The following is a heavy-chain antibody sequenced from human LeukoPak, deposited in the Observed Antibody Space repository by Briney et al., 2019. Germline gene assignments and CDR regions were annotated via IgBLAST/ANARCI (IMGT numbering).Heavy chain of an antibody. V-gene: IGHV5-51*01. Sequence: GESLKISCKGSGYSFTSYWIGWVRQMPGKGLEWMGIIHPGDSDTRYSPSFEGQVTSSADKSTSTAYLQWSSLKASDTAMYYCARQVHSSVRGLIPDYCYFDLWGRGTLVTVSS. CDR2: IHPGDSDT. J-gene: IGHJ2*01. CDR1: GYSFTSYW. D-gene: IGHD3-10*01. CDR3: ARQVHSSVRGLIPDYCYFDL.